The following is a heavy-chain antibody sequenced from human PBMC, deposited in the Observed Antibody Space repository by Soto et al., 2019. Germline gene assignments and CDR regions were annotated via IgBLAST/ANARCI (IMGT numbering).Heavy chain of an antibody. Sequence: EVQLVESGGGLVQPGGSLRLSCAASGFTFSSYSMNWVRQAPGKGLEWVSYISSGISTIYYADSVKGRFTISRDNAPNSLYLQMNSLRAEDTAVYYCAKTYSSGRGAFDVWGQMTMVTVSS. J-gene: IGHJ3*01. V-gene: IGHV3-48*01. CDR1: GFTFSSYS. CDR3: AKTYSSGRGAFDV. D-gene: IGHD6-19*01. CDR2: ISSGISTI.